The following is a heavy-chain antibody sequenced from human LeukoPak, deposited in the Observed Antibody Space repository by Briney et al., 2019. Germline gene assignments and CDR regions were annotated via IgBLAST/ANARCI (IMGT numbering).Heavy chain of an antibody. V-gene: IGHV3-23*01. J-gene: IGHJ6*03. D-gene: IGHD3-10*01. CDR3: ARDLSNSGLVRVFRGYYYMDV. CDR1: GFTFTTYA. Sequence: GGSLRLSCGASGFTFTTYAMTWVRQAPGKGLEWVSSITGSGGSTYYGDSVKGRFTISRDNSKNTLYLQMNSLRAEDTAVYYCARDLSNSGLVRVFRGYYYMDVWGKGTTVTVSS. CDR2: ITGSGGST.